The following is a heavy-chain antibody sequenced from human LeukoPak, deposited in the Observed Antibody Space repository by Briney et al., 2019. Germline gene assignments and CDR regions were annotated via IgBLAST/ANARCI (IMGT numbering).Heavy chain of an antibody. CDR3: ARVDPTVKPTIDY. J-gene: IGHJ4*02. V-gene: IGHV4-31*03. CDR2: IHYSGNT. CDR1: GGSISRSGYY. Sequence: SETLSLTCTFSGGSISRSGYYWSWIRQYSGKGLEWMGYIHYSGNTSYSPSLKSRVTMSVDTSKNQFSLKLSSVTAADTAVYYCARVDPTVKPTIDYWGQGALVIVSS. D-gene: IGHD4-11*01.